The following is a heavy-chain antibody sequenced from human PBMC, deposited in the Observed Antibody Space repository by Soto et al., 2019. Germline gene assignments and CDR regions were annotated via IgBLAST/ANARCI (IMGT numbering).Heavy chain of an antibody. D-gene: IGHD5-12*01. CDR2: ISYDGSNK. J-gene: IGHJ4*02. CDR1: GFTFSSYG. V-gene: IGHV3-30*18. Sequence: GGSLRLSCAASGFTFSSYGMHWVRQAPGKGLEWVAVISYDGSNKYYADSVKGRFTISRDNSKNTLYLQMNSLRAEDTAVYYCAKEATYVSFDYWGQGTLVTVSS. CDR3: AKEATYVSFDY.